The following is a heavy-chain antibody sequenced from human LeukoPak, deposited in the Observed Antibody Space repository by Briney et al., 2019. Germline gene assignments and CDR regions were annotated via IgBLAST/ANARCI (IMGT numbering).Heavy chain of an antibody. V-gene: IGHV5-51*01. Sequence: GESLKISCKGSGHSFSNYWIAWVRQMPGEGLEWMGIIYPGDSDTRYSPSFQGQVTISADKSISTAYLQWSSLKASDTAMYYCARTYCGGDCYSPEYFDYWGQGTLVTVSS. CDR2: IYPGDSDT. CDR3: ARTYCGGDCYSPEYFDY. CDR1: GHSFSNYW. D-gene: IGHD2-21*02. J-gene: IGHJ4*02.